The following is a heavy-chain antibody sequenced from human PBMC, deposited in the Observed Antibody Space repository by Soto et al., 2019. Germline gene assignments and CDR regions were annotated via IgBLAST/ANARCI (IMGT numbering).Heavy chain of an antibody. CDR3: AKPLGGPGDIVVVRDY. D-gene: IGHD2-2*01. V-gene: IGHV3-23*01. Sequence: LSYAASEVNCISYAMSWVRQAPGKGLEWVSAISGSGGSTYYADSVKGRFTISRDNSKNTLYLQMNSLRAEDTAVYYCAKPLGGPGDIVVVRDYWGQGTLVTVSS. CDR1: EVNCISYA. CDR2: ISGSGGST. J-gene: IGHJ4*02.